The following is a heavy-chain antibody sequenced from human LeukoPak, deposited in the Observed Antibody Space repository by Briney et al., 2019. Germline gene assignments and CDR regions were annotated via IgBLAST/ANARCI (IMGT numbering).Heavy chain of an antibody. CDR1: GGSISSGGYY. Sequence: SETLSLTCTVSGGSISSGGYYWSWIRQHPGKGLEWIGYIYYSGSTYYNPSLKSRVTISVDTSKNQFSLKLSSVTAADTAVYYCGSFTFWSGYYVSWGQGTLVTVSS. V-gene: IGHV4-31*03. J-gene: IGHJ5*02. CDR2: IYYSGST. D-gene: IGHD3-3*01. CDR3: GSFTFWSGYYVS.